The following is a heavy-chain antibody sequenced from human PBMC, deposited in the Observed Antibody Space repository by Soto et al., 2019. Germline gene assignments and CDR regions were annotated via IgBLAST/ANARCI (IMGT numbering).Heavy chain of an antibody. CDR3: AASCVACGGFNYYGMDV. CDR2: IYYSGST. J-gene: IGHJ6*02. CDR1: GGSITSGYSY. Sequence: PSETLSLTYSVSGGSITSGYSYWSWIRQPPGKGLEWIGYIYYSGSTYYNPSLKSRVTISVDTSKNQFSLKLSSVTAAVTSVYYCAASCVACGGFNYYGMDVWGQGTTVT. V-gene: IGHV4-30-4*01. D-gene: IGHD2-21*01.